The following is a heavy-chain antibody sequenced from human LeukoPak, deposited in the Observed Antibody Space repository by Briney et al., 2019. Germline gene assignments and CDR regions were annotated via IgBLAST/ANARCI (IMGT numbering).Heavy chain of an antibody. J-gene: IGHJ4*02. V-gene: IGHV1-8*03. Sequence: ASVKVSCKASGYTFTSYDINWVRQATGQGLEWMGWMNPNSGNTDYAQKFQGRFTITINTSISTAYMELSSLRSEDTAVYYCAREKRGGNLDYWGQGTLVTVSS. CDR1: GYTFTSYD. CDR3: AREKRGGNLDY. D-gene: IGHD2-15*01. CDR2: MNPNSGNT.